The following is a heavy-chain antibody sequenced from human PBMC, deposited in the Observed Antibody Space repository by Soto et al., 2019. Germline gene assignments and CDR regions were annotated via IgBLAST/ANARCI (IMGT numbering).Heavy chain of an antibody. D-gene: IGHD6-13*01. CDR2: IYYSGST. J-gene: IGHJ6*02. Sequence: PSETLSLTCTVSGGSISSYYWSWIRQPPGKGLEWIGYIYYSGSTNYNPSLKSRVTISVDTSKNQFSLKLSSVTAADTAVYYCARLPGAAAGYYYYYGMDVWGQGTTVTVSS. CDR3: ARLPGAAAGYYYYYGMDV. V-gene: IGHV4-59*08. CDR1: GGSISSYY.